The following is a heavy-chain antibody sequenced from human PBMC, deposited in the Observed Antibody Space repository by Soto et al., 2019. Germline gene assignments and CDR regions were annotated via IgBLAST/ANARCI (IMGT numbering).Heavy chain of an antibody. CDR3: ARDERGSGSYFGSLNWFDP. J-gene: IGHJ5*02. V-gene: IGHV1-46*01. CDR1: GYTFTSYY. Sequence: ASVKVSCKASGYTFTSYYMHWVRQAPGQGLEWMGIINPSGGSTSYAQKFQGRVTMTRDTSTSTVYMELSSLRSEDTAVYYCARDERGSGSYFGSLNWFDPWGQGTLVTVSS. CDR2: INPSGGST. D-gene: IGHD3-10*01.